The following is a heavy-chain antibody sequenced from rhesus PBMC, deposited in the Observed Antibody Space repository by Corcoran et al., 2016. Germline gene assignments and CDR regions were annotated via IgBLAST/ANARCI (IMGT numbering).Heavy chain of an antibody. V-gene: IGHV4S9*01. D-gene: IGHD3-28*01. CDR3: ARDRNYYGGYFDY. CDR2: IYGNRAST. Sequence: QVQLQESGPGLVKPSETLSLTCAVSGDSISDYYYWNWIRPPPGKGLEWIGNIYGNRASTYYNPAHKSRDTISKDTSKNQFFLKLSSMTAADTAVYYCARDRNYYGGYFDYWGQGVLVTVSS. J-gene: IGHJ4*01. CDR1: GDSISDYYY.